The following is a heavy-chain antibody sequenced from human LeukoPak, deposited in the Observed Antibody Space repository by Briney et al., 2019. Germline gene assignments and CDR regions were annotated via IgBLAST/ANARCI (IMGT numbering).Heavy chain of an antibody. V-gene: IGHV5-51*01. CDR2: IYPGDSDT. D-gene: IGHD5-18*01. CDR1: GYSFNTYW. Sequence: RGESLKISCKGSGYSFNTYWIGWVRQMPGKGLEWMGIIYPGDSDTRYSPSFQGQVTISADKSITTAYLQWSSLKASDTAMYYCARRDTAMVTSRPFDNWGQGTLVTVSS. J-gene: IGHJ4*02. CDR3: ARRDTAMVTSRPFDN.